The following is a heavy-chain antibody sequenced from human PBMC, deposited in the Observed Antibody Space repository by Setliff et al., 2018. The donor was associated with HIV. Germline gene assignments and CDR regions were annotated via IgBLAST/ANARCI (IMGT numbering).Heavy chain of an antibody. D-gene: IGHD6-13*01. V-gene: IGHV4-61*09. CDR2: IHTSGST. CDR1: GGSINSDSYY. Sequence: SETLSLTCTVFGGSINSDSYYWTWIRQPAGKGLEWIGHIHTSGSTNYNPSLKSRVTISIDTSKNQFSLKLRSATATDTALYYCARVSSSYYFLGAFDSWGQRTPVTVSS. CDR3: ARVSSSYYFLGAFDS. J-gene: IGHJ4*02.